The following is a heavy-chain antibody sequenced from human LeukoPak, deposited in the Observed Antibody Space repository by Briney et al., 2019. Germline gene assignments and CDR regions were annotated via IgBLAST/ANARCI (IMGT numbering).Heavy chain of an antibody. D-gene: IGHD1-1*01. CDR3: AKEEVPNDY. Sequence: PGGSLRLSCAASGFTFSTSAMSWVRQAPGKGLEWVSGISISGDRTYSVDSVKGRFTISRDNSKNTLYLQMNSLRAEDTAVYYCAKEEVPNDYWGQGTLVTVSS. CDR2: ISISGDRT. CDR1: GFTFSTSA. J-gene: IGHJ4*02. V-gene: IGHV3-23*01.